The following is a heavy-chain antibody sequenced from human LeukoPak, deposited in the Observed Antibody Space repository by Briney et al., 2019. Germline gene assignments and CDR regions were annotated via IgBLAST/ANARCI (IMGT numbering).Heavy chain of an antibody. D-gene: IGHD6-6*01. Sequence: PGGSLRLSCAASGFTFSDHYMNWIRQAPGKGLEWVSYISSSGSTIYYADSVKGRFTISRDNARNSLYLQMNSLRVEDTAVYYCATREGRSSFYYGMDVWGQGTTVTVSS. V-gene: IGHV3-11*01. J-gene: IGHJ6*02. CDR3: ATREGRSSFYYGMDV. CDR2: ISSSGSTI. CDR1: GFTFSDHY.